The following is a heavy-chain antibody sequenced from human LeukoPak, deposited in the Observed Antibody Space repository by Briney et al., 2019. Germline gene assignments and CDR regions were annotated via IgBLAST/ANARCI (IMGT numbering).Heavy chain of an antibody. CDR2: ISSSSSYI. CDR3: AKNGYSSSWSRRYFDY. Sequence: GGSLRLSCAASGFTFSSYSMNWVRQAPGKGLEWVSSISSSSSYIYYADSVKGRFTISRDDAKNSLYLQMNSLRAEDTALYYCAKNGYSSSWSRRYFDYWGQGTLVTVSS. V-gene: IGHV3-21*04. CDR1: GFTFSSYS. D-gene: IGHD6-13*01. J-gene: IGHJ4*02.